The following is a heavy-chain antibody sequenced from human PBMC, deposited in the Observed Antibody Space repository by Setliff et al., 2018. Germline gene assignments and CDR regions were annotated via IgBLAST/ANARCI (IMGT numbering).Heavy chain of an antibody. Sequence: SVKVSCKASGGTFRSYGISWVRQAPGQGLEWMGGTIPSFGSTNYAQKFQDRVTIITDESTSTAYMELSSLRTEDTAVYYCAREGVDTRSSTDYRYHMDVWGKGTMVTVSS. V-gene: IGHV1-69*05. D-gene: IGHD5-18*01. J-gene: IGHJ6*03. CDR3: AREGVDTRSSTDYRYHMDV. CDR1: GGTFRSYG. CDR2: TIPSFGST.